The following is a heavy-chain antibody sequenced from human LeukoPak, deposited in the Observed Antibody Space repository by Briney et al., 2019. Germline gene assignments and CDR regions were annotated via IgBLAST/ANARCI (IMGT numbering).Heavy chain of an antibody. J-gene: IGHJ3*02. CDR3: ARRLRTTVTTRAFDI. CDR1: GYSFTSYW. Sequence: PGGSLRLSCKGSGYSFTSYWIGGVCEMPGKGLEWVGIIYPGDSDTRYSPSFQGQVTISADKSISTAYLQWSSLKASDTAMYYCARRLRTTVTTRAFDIWGQGTMVTVSS. CDR2: IYPGDSDT. V-gene: IGHV5-51*01. D-gene: IGHD4-11*01.